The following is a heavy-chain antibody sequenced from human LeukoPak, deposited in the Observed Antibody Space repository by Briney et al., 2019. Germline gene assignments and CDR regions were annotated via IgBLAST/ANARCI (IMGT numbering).Heavy chain of an antibody. D-gene: IGHD6-13*01. CDR3: ARRSSSWSHFDY. CDR1: GFTFSSYD. V-gene: IGHV3-48*03. J-gene: IGHJ4*02. CDR2: ISSSGRSM. Sequence: GGSLRLSCAASGFTFSSYDMNWVRQAPGKGLEWVSYISSSGRSMYYADSVKGRFTISRDNAKSSLYLQVNSLRADDTAVYYCARRSSSWSHFDYWGQGTLVTVSS.